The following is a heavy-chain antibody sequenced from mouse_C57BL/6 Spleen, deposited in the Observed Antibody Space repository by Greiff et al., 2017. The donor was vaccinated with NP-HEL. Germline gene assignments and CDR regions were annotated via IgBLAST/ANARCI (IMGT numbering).Heavy chain of an antibody. V-gene: IGHV3-1*01. J-gene: IGHJ3*01. Sequence: DVKLQESGPGMVKPSQSLSLTCTVTGYSITSGYDWHWIRHFPGNKLEWMGYISYSGSTNYNPSLKSRISITHDTSKNHFFLKLNSVTTEDTATYYCARGAYYSNLFAYWGQGTLVTVSA. CDR1: GYSITSGYD. D-gene: IGHD2-5*01. CDR2: ISYSGST. CDR3: ARGAYYSNLFAY.